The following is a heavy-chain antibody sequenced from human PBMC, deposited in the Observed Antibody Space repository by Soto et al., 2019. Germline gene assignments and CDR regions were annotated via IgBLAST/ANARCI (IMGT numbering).Heavy chain of an antibody. CDR1: GFTFSSFA. V-gene: IGHV3-23*01. Sequence: EVQLLESGGGLVQPGGSLRLSCAASGFTFSSFAMTWVRQAPGKGLEWVSVISGSGDTSYYGDSMKGRFIISRDKSKDTLYLQMNSLRAEDTAIYYCAKDATFGNSGVLGYWGQGTLVTVSS. D-gene: IGHD2-15*01. CDR2: ISGSGDTS. J-gene: IGHJ4*02. CDR3: AKDATFGNSGVLGY.